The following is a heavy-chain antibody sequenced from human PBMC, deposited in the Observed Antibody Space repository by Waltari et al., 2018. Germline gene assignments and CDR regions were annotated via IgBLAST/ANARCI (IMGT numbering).Heavy chain of an antibody. CDR1: GYNFIDYY. CDR2: VNPNSGGT. CDR3: ARARAWGPKAFDV. V-gene: IGHV1-2*04. D-gene: IGHD7-27*01. Sequence: QVQLVQSEAEVRKPGASVKVSCPASGYNFIDYYVHWVRQAPGQGLEWMGWVNPNSGGTMYLRKFEGWVTFSTDTSVNTAYMEVTRLKSDDTATYFCARARAWGPKAFDVWGQGTRLTVSS. J-gene: IGHJ3*01.